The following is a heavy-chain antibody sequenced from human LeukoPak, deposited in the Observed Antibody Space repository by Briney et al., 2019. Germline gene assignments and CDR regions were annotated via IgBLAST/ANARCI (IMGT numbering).Heavy chain of an antibody. J-gene: IGHJ4*02. Sequence: GGSLRLSCAASGFTFSSYGMHWVRQDPGKGLEWVAVIWYDGSNKYYADSVKGRFTISRDNSKNTLYLQMNSLRAEDTAVYYCAKDTGPDYGDYVFDYWGQGTLVTVSS. CDR3: AKDTGPDYGDYVFDY. CDR2: IWYDGSNK. D-gene: IGHD4-17*01. CDR1: GFTFSSYG. V-gene: IGHV3-30*02.